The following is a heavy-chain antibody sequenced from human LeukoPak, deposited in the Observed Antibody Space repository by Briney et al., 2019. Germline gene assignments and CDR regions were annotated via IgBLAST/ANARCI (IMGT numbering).Heavy chain of an antibody. CDR1: GYTFTSYT. Sequence: GASVKVSCKASGYTFTSYTITRVRQAPGQGLEWMGWISAYNGNTNYAQKFQDRVTMTTDTSTSTAYMELRSLRSDDTAVYYCARGHDFVWGSYRTSFDYWGQGTLVTVSS. V-gene: IGHV1-18*04. CDR2: ISAYNGNT. CDR3: ARGHDFVWGSYRTSFDY. J-gene: IGHJ4*02. D-gene: IGHD3-16*02.